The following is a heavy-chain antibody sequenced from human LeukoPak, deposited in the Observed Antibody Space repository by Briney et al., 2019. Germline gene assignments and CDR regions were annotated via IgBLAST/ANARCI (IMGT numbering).Heavy chain of an antibody. D-gene: IGHD6-19*01. V-gene: IGHV4-38-2*02. CDR2: IHYSGST. CDR1: GYSISSPYY. CDR3: ARNIAVAGRGDYMDV. J-gene: IGHJ6*03. Sequence: SETLSLTCTVSGYSISSPYYWGWIRQPPGKGLEWIGSIHYSGSTNYNPSLKSRVTISVDTSKNQFSLKLSSVTAADTAVYYCARNIAVAGRGDYMDVWGKGTTVTISS.